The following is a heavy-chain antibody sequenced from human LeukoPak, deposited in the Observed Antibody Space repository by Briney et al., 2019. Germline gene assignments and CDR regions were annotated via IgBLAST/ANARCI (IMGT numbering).Heavy chain of an antibody. Sequence: ASVTVSCKASGYTFTAYYINWVRQAPGQGLEWMGWINPHSGGAVYAQGFQGRVTMTRDTFISTAYMELSRLRSDDTAVYYCARFEDYGGNRDVFDIWGQGTMVTVSS. V-gene: IGHV1-2*02. CDR1: GYTFTAYY. J-gene: IGHJ3*02. CDR3: ARFEDYGGNRDVFDI. CDR2: INPHSGGA. D-gene: IGHD4-23*01.